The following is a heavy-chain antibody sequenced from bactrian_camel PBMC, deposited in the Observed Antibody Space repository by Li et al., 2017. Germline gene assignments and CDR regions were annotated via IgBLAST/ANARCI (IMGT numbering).Heavy chain of an antibody. V-gene: IGHV3S53*01. D-gene: IGHD6*01. Sequence: SGGGSVQAGGSLRLSCEASGGTYSHYRPYCMAWFRQPPGKSREGVAAIDTRGSVTIADSVKGRFTISQDNAKTAVYLQMDSLRPEDTAMYYCKRVGAYGGSGCFDGAVWGQGTQVTVS. CDR2: IDTRGSV. J-gene: IGHJ4*01. CDR1: GGTYSHYRPYC. CDR3: KRVGAYGGSGCFDGAV.